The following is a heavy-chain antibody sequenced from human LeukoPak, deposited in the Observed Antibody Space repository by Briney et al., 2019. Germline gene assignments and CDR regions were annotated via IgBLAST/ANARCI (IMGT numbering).Heavy chain of an antibody. Sequence: MASETLSLTCAVYGGSFSGYYWGWLRQPPGKGLEWLGEINDSGSTNYNPSLKSRVTISVDTSKNQFSLRLNSVTAADTAVYFCARERYYYYDSGSHEFGYWGQGTLVTVSS. CDR2: INDSGST. D-gene: IGHD3-10*01. V-gene: IGHV4-34*01. CDR1: GGSFSGYY. J-gene: IGHJ4*02. CDR3: ARERYYYYDSGSHEFGY.